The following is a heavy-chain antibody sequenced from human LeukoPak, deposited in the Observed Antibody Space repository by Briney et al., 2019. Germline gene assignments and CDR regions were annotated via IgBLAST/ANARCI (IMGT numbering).Heavy chain of an antibody. V-gene: IGHV3-23*01. CDR1: GFTFSNYV. CDR3: AKDLHMTTVTNLFDY. D-gene: IGHD4-11*01. J-gene: IGHJ4*02. CDR2: ISGSGGST. Sequence: GGSLRLSCAASGFTFSNYVMSWVRQAPGKGLEWVSAISGSGGSTYYADSVKGRFTISRDNSKNTLYLQMNSLRAEDTAVYYCAKDLHMTTVTNLFDYWGQGTLVTVSS.